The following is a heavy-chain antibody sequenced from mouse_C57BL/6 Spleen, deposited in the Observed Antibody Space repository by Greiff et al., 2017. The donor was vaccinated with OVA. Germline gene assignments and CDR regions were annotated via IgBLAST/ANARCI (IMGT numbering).Heavy chain of an antibody. J-gene: IGHJ4*01. D-gene: IGHD2-2*01. Sequence: EVKLVESEGGLVQPGSSMKLSCTASGFTFSDYYMAWVRQVPEKGLEWVANINYDGSSTYYLDSLKSRFIISRDNAKNILYLQMSSLKSEDTATYYCARDRGYDRYYAMDYWGQGTSVTVSS. CDR1: GFTFSDYY. V-gene: IGHV5-16*01. CDR2: INYDGSST. CDR3: ARDRGYDRYYAMDY.